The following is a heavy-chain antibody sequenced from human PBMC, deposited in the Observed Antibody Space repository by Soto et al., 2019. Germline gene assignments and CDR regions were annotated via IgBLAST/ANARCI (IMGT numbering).Heavy chain of an antibody. CDR3: ARQVRGRNWYFDL. CDR2: INHRGST. J-gene: IGHJ2*01. Sequence: PSETLSLTCAVYGGSFSGYYWSWIRQPPGKGLEWIGEINHRGSTKYNPSLKSRVTISVDTSKNQFSLKLSSVTAADTAVYYCARQVRGRNWYFDLWGRGTLVTVSS. V-gene: IGHV4-34*01. D-gene: IGHD3-10*01. CDR1: GGSFSGYY.